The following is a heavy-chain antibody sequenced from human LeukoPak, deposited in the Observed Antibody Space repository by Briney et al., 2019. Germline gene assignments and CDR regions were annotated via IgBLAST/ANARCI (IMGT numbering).Heavy chain of an antibody. J-gene: IGHJ4*02. Sequence: PSETLSLTCTVPFGSITSYHWNWIRQSPEEGLEWIGYVHHSGDAYYNPSLRSRITMSVDTSKSQLSLRLTSVTAADTAVYYCARWGGSVLWSFDIWGQGTLVTVSS. V-gene: IGHV4-59*01. D-gene: IGHD3-16*01. CDR1: FGSITSYH. CDR2: VHHSGDA. CDR3: ARWGGSVLWSFDI.